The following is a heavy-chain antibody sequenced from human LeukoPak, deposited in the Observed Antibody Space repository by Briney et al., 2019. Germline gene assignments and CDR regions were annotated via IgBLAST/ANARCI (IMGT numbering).Heavy chain of an antibody. CDR2: SYTSGST. CDR1: GGSISSGSYY. J-gene: IGHJ4*02. Sequence: SETLSLTCTVSGGSISSGSYYWSWIRQPAGKGLEWIGRSYTSGSTNYNPSLKSRVTISVDTSKNQFTLKLSSVTAADTAVYYCARRGYGDYVVKKKAVHFDYWGQGTLVTVSS. D-gene: IGHD4-17*01. V-gene: IGHV4-61*02. CDR3: ARRGYGDYVVKKKAVHFDY.